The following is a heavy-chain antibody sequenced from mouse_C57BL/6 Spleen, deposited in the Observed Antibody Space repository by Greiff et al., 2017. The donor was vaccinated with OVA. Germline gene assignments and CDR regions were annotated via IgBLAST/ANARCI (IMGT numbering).Heavy chain of an antibody. CDR1: GYSITSGYD. CDR3: ARALDYDVAY. D-gene: IGHD2-4*01. J-gene: IGHJ3*01. V-gene: IGHV3-1*01. CDR2: ISYSGST. Sequence: EVKLVESGPGMVKPSQSLSLTCTVTGYSITSGYDWHWIRHFPGNKLEWMGYISYSGSTNYNPSLKSRISITHDTSKNHFFLKLNSVTTEDTATYYCARALDYDVAYWGQGTLVTVSA.